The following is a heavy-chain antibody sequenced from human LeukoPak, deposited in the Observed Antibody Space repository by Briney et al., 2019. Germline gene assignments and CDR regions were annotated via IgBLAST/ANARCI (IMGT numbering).Heavy chain of an antibody. CDR3: ARDPKYSNSWFFDY. CDR1: GFAFSRSG. V-gene: IGHV3-33*01. CDR2: VWYDGSNK. J-gene: IGHJ4*02. D-gene: IGHD6-13*01. Sequence: PGGSLRLPCAASGFAFSRSGMHWVRQAPGKGLEWVAVVWYDGSNKHYADSVKGRFTISRDNSNNTLYLQMNSLRAEDTAVYYCARDPKYSNSWFFDYWGQGTLVTVSS.